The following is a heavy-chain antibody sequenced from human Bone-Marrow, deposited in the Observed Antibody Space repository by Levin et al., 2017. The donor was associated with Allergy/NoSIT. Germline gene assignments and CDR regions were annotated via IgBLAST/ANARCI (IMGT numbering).Heavy chain of an antibody. Sequence: SETLSLTCTVSGGSISSGGYYWSWIRQHPGKGLEWIGYIYYSGSTYYNPSLKSRVTISVDTSKNQFSLKLSSVTAADTAVYYCARGVALDYGDYDSWFDPWGQGTLVTVSS. CDR1: GGSISSGGYY. CDR2: IYYSGST. J-gene: IGHJ5*02. CDR3: ARGVALDYGDYDSWFDP. D-gene: IGHD4-17*01. V-gene: IGHV4-31*03.